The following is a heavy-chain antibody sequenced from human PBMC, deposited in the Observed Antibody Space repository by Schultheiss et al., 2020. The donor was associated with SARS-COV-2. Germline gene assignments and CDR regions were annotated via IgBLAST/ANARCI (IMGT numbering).Heavy chain of an antibody. CDR1: GGSFSGYY. Sequence: GSLRLSCAVYGGSFSGYYWSWIRQPPGKGLEWIGYIYYSGSTNYNPSLKSRVTISVDTSKNQFSLKLSSVTAADTAVYYCARDRQDLSYDYWGQGTLVTVSS. CDR2: IYYSGST. V-gene: IGHV4-59*12. J-gene: IGHJ4*02. CDR3: ARDRQDLSYDY. D-gene: IGHD3-16*01.